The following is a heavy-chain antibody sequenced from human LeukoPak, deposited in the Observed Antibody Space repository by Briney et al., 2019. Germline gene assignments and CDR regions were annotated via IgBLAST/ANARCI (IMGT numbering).Heavy chain of an antibody. D-gene: IGHD6-13*01. V-gene: IGHV1-69*04. J-gene: IGHJ4*02. CDR2: IIPILGIA. CDR3: ARSPYSSSWHGD. Sequence: SVKVSCKASGGTFSSYAISWVRQAPGQGLEWMGRIIPILGIANYAQKFQGRVTITADKSTSTAYMELSSLRSEDTAVYYCARSPYSSSWHGDWGQGTLVTVSS. CDR1: GGTFSSYA.